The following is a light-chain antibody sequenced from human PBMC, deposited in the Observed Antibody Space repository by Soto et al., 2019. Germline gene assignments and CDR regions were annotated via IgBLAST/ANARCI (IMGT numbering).Light chain of an antibody. Sequence: EIVLTQSPGILSLSPGEGATLSCRASQSVSSSNLAWYQQKPGQAPRLLIYLASSRATGIPDRFSGSGFGTDFTHTISSLEPEDFAVYYCQHYGSSWTFGQGTKVEIK. CDR3: QHYGSSWT. J-gene: IGKJ1*01. CDR1: QSVSSSN. V-gene: IGKV3-20*01. CDR2: LAS.